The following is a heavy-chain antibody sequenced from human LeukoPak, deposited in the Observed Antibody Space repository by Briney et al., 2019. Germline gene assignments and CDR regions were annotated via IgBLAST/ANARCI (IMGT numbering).Heavy chain of an antibody. V-gene: IGHV4-59*01. CDR3: ARVPVTDYVWGSSLGAFDI. CDR2: IYYSGST. Sequence: PSETLSLTCTVSGGSISSYYWSWIRQPPGKGMKWIGYIYYSGSTNYNPSLKSRVTISVDTSKNQFSLKLSSVTAADTAVYYCARVPVTDYVWGSSLGAFDIWGQGTMVTVSS. J-gene: IGHJ3*02. D-gene: IGHD3-16*01. CDR1: GGSISSYY.